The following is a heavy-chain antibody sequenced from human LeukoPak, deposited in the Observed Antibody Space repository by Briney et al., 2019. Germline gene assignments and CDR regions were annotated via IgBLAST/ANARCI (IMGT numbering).Heavy chain of an antibody. V-gene: IGHV4-4*02. CDR2: VYHSGTT. Sequence: SETLSLTCAVSGGSISSSYWWSWVRQPPGKGLEWIGEVYHSGTTNYYPSLKSRVTISIEKSKNQFSLKLSSVTAADTAVYYCAGAYCGGDCYSGRAFDIWGQGTMVTVSS. J-gene: IGHJ3*02. CDR3: AGAYCGGDCYSGRAFDI. D-gene: IGHD2-21*02. CDR1: GGSISSSYW.